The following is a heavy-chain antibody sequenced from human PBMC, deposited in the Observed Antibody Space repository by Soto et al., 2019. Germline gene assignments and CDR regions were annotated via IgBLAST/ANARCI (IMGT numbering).Heavy chain of an antibody. J-gene: IGHJ4*02. D-gene: IGHD7-27*01. CDR3: ARSHRDNWGSPDYFDS. CDR1: GGSISSGGYY. CDR2: IYYSGST. Sequence: SETLSLTCTVSGGSISSGGYYWSWIRQHPGKGLEWIGYIYYSGSTYYNPSLKSRVSISIDTSKNQFSLRLTSVTAADTAVYYCARSHRDNWGSPDYFDSWGQGTLVTVSS. V-gene: IGHV4-31*03.